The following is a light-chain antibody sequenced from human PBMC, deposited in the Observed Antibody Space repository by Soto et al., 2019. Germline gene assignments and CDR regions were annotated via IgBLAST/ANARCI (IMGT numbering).Light chain of an antibody. CDR3: QQRSTWPPMYS. J-gene: IGKJ2*01. CDR1: QSVSSY. CDR2: DAS. V-gene: IGKV3-11*01. Sequence: EIVLTQSPATLSWSPGERATLPCRASQSVSSYLAWYQQKPGQAPRLLIYDASNRATGIPARFSGSGSGTDFTLTISSLEPEDCAVYYCQQRSTWPPMYSFGQGTKLEIK.